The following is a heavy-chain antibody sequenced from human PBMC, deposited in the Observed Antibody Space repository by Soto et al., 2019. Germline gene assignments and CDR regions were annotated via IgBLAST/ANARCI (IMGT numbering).Heavy chain of an antibody. CDR3: ARDIAVAGPDYYYYGMDV. CDR1: GFTFSSYW. D-gene: IGHD6-19*01. J-gene: IGHJ6*02. Sequence: TGGSLRLSCAASGFTFSSYWMHWVRQAPGKGLVWVSRINSDGGSTSYADSVKGRFTISRDNAKNTLYLQMNSLRAEDTAVYYCARDIAVAGPDYYYYGMDVWGQGTTVTVSS. CDR2: INSDGGST. V-gene: IGHV3-74*01.